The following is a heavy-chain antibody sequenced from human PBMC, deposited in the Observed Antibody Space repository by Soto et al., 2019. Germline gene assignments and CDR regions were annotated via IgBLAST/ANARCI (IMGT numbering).Heavy chain of an antibody. CDR3: ARHRGPTGPNY. V-gene: IGHV4-30-2*01. CDR2: MYHSGNT. J-gene: IGHJ4*02. Sequence: SLTLPLTWAVSGGSISSVGYCWSWIRQPPGKGLEWIGYMYHSGNTYYNPSLKSRVTISIDTSKNQFSLNLSSVTAADTAVYYCARHRGPTGPNYWGQGTLVTVSS. D-gene: IGHD3-10*01. CDR1: GGSISSVGYC.